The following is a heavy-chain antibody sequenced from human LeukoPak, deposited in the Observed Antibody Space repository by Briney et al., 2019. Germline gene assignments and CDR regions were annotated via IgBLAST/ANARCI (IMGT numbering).Heavy chain of an antibody. V-gene: IGHV3-48*01. J-gene: IGHJ4*02. CDR1: GFTFSGFS. D-gene: IGHD3/OR15-3a*01. CDR3: VRDLNWAFDS. CDR2: IRGSGSDM. Sequence: GGSLRLSCAASGFTFSGFSLNWVRQAPGKGLEWISNIRGSGSDMYYAASVKDRFTISRDSATNSLYLQMNNLKVDDTAVYFCVRDLNWAFDSWGQGTLVTVSS.